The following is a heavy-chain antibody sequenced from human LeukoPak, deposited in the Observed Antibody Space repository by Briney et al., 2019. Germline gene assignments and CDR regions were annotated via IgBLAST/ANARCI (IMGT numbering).Heavy chain of an antibody. D-gene: IGHD3-10*01. CDR1: GGSISSGDYY. J-gene: IGHJ5*02. CDR3: ARVDGSGSYYNVFDP. V-gene: IGHV4-30-4*01. CDR2: IYYSGST. Sequence: SETLSLTCTVSGGSISSGDYYWSWIRQPPGKGLEWIWYIYYSGSTYYNPSLKSRVTISVDTSKNQFSLKLSSVTAADTAVYYCARVDGSGSYYNVFDPWGQGTLVTVSS.